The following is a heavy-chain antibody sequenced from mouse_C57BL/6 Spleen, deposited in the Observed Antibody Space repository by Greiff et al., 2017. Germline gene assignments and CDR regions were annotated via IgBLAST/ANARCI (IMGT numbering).Heavy chain of an antibody. J-gene: IGHJ2*01. Sequence: QFQLQQPGAELVKPGASVKLSCKASGYTFTSYWMQWVKQRPRQGLEWIGEIDPSDSYTNYNQKFKGKATLTVDTSSSTAYMQLSSLTSEDSAVYYCARRGYWGQGTTLTVSS. CDR3: ARRGY. CDR1: GYTFTSYW. CDR2: IDPSDSYT. V-gene: IGHV1-50*01.